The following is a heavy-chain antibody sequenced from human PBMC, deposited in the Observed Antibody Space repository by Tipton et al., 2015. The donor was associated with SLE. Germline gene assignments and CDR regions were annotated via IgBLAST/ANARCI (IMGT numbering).Heavy chain of an antibody. CDR3: AKRADPGAFDI. CDR1: GFTFSSYT. J-gene: IGHJ3*02. Sequence: SLRLSCAASGFTFSSYTMHWVRQAPGKGLEWVAVISYDGSNKYYTDSVKGRFTISRDNSKNTLYLQMNSLRAEDTAVYYCAKRADPGAFDIWGQGTMVTVSS. D-gene: IGHD6-25*01. V-gene: IGHV3-30*04. CDR2: ISYDGSNK.